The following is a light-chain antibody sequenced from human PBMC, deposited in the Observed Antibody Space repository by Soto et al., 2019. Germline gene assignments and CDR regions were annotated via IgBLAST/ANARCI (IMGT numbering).Light chain of an antibody. CDR2: RAS. V-gene: IGKV1-5*03. Sequence: DIQMTQSPSTLSASVGDRVTITCRASQSISNWLAWYQQKPGKAPKLLSYRASALERGVPSRFTGSGSGTEFTLTISSLQPDDFATYYCQQSYSTPLTFGGGTKVEIK. CDR1: QSISNW. J-gene: IGKJ4*01. CDR3: QQSYSTPLT.